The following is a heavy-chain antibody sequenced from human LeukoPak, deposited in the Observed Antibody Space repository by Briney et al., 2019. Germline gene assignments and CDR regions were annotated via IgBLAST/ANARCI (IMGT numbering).Heavy chain of an antibody. D-gene: IGHD6-13*01. CDR1: GFTFSTYS. V-gene: IGHV3-48*01. Sequence: GGSLRLSCAASGFTFSTYSMNWIRQAPGKGLEWVAYISDGTSRMYYTDSVKGRFTISRDNSKNTLYLQMNSLRAEDTAVYYCAKDSSRIAAAGYYWYFDLWGRGTLVTVSS. CDR2: ISDGTSRM. CDR3: AKDSSRIAAAGYYWYFDL. J-gene: IGHJ2*01.